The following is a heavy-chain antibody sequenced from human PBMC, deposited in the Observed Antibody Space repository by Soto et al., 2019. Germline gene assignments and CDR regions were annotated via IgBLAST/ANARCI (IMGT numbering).Heavy chain of an antibody. J-gene: IGHJ4*02. CDR2: IYYTGST. CDR1: GGSSSSYY. CDR3: ARLSGGWADY. V-gene: IGHV4-59*08. Sequence: SETLSLTCTVSGGSSSSYYWSWIRQPPGKGLEWIGYIYYTGSTDYNPSLKSRVTISVDMSNNQVSLRLSSVIAADTAVFYCARLSGGWADYWGQGTLVTVSS. D-gene: IGHD2-15*01.